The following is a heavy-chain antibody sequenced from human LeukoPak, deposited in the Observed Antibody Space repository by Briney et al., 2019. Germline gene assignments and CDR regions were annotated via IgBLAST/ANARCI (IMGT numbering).Heavy chain of an antibody. CDR2: ISAYNGNT. D-gene: IGHD3-3*01. CDR3: ARGGLDFWSGYQVYYYYYMDV. V-gene: IGHV1-18*04. CDR1: GYTFTSYH. J-gene: IGHJ6*03. Sequence: GASVKVSCKASGYTFTSYHVHWVRQAPGQGLEWTGWISAYNGNTKYAQKLQGRVTMTTDISTSTAYMELRSLRSEDTAVYYCARGGLDFWSGYQVYYYYYMDVWGKGTTVTVSS.